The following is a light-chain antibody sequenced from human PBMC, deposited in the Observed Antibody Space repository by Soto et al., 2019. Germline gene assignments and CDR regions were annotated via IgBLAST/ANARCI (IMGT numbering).Light chain of an antibody. J-gene: IGKJ2*01. Sequence: DIVLPQSPVSLPVTPGEPASISCRSSHSLLHPNGHTYLDWYLQKPGQSPQLLIYLGSNRASGVPDRFSGRGSGRDFTLKISRVEAEDVGVFYCIHSLQRPYTFGQGTKLEIK. CDR2: LGS. CDR1: HSLLHPNGHTY. V-gene: IGKV2-28*01. CDR3: IHSLQRPYT.